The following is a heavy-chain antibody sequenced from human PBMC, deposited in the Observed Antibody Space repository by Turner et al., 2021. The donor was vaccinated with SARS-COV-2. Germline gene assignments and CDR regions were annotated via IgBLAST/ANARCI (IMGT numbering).Heavy chain of an antibody. CDR2: SNDNSGGK. J-gene: IGHJ4*02. D-gene: IGHD2-2*02. CDR1: GYTFTCYY. Sequence: QVHLVPSWAEVNKPGASVQVSCMSSGYTFTCYYLRCVRQAAGQGSEGMRWSNDNSGGKNDEQKLQGRVTMTRDKSTSRAYMELSRRRSDDTAVYYCARSIVVVTAAIAYWGQGTLVTVSS. V-gene: IGHV1-2*02. CDR3: ARSIVVVTAAIAY.